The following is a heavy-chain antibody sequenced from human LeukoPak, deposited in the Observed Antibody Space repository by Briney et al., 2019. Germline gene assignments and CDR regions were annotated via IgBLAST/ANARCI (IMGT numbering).Heavy chain of an antibody. CDR1: GFTFRSYS. D-gene: IGHD1-26*01. CDR3: ARAQSGSQGSLVYFDY. CDR2: INSDSNYI. Sequence: GGSLRLSCAASGFTFRSYSMNWVRQAPGKGLEWVSSINSDSNYIYYADSVQGRFTISRDNAKNSLYLQMNSLRAEDTAVYYCARAQSGSQGSLVYFDYWGQGTLVTVSS. V-gene: IGHV3-21*01. J-gene: IGHJ4*02.